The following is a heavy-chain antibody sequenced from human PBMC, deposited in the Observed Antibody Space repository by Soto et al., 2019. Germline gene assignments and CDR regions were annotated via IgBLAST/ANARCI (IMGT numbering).Heavy chain of an antibody. CDR2: ISGYNGNT. CDR1: GYTFSNYG. V-gene: IGHV1-18*01. Sequence: QVQLVQSGAEVKKPGASVKVSCKASGYTFSNYGISWVRQAPGQGPEWMGWISGYNGNTNYAQTLQGRVTMTTDTYTSTAYMELRSLRYDDTAVYYCARGGSSWSAEYYQHWGQGTLVIVSS. J-gene: IGHJ1*01. D-gene: IGHD6-13*01. CDR3: ARGGSSWSAEYYQH.